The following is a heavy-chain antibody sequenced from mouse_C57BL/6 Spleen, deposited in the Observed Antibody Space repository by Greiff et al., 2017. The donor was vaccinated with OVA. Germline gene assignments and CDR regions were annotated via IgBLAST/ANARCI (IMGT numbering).Heavy chain of an antibody. CDR3: ARPHYDYYGGYFDV. D-gene: IGHD2-4*01. CDR1: GYAFSSSW. V-gene: IGHV1-82*01. Sequence: QVQLRQSGPELVKPGASVKISCKASGYAFSSSWMNWVKQRPGKGLEWIGRIYPGDGDTNYNGKFKGKATLTADKSSSTAYMQLSSLTSEDSAVYFCARPHYDYYGGYFDVWGTGTTVTVSS. J-gene: IGHJ1*03. CDR2: IYPGDGDT.